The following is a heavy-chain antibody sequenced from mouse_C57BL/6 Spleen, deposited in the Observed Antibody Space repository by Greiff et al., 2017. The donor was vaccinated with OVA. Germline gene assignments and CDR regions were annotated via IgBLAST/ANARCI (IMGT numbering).Heavy chain of an antibody. CDR3: ARQGLRGPYFDY. CDR1: GFTFSDYY. V-gene: IGHV5-12*01. Sequence: EVMLVESGGGLVQPGGSLKLSCAASGFTFSDYYMYWVRQTPEKRLEWVAYISNGGGSTYYPDTVKGRFTISRDNAKNTLYLQMSRLKSEDTAMYYCARQGLRGPYFDYWGQGTTLTVSS. CDR2: ISNGGGST. J-gene: IGHJ2*01. D-gene: IGHD2-4*01.